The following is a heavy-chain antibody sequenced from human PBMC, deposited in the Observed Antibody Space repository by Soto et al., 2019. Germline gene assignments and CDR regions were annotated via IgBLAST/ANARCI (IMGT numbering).Heavy chain of an antibody. Sequence: GGSLRLSCAASGFTFDDYAMHWVRQAPGKGLEWVSLISWDGGSTYYADSVKGRFTITRDNSKNSLYLQMNSLRDKDTALYYGTKDIKAPSLVNADCYYFYRIDVWGQGTTVTVSS. CDR2: ISWDGGST. J-gene: IGHJ6*02. CDR3: TKDIKAPSLVNADCYYFYRIDV. D-gene: IGHD2-21*02. CDR1: GFTFDDYA. V-gene: IGHV3-43D*03.